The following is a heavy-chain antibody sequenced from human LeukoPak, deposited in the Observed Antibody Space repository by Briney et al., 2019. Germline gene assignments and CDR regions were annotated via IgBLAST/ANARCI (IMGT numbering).Heavy chain of an antibody. V-gene: IGHV3-13*01. CDR3: ARAYYDFWSGDYYMDV. Sequence: PGGSLRLSCAASGFTFSSYDMHWVRQATGKGLEWVSAIGTAGDTYYPGSVKGRFTISRENAKISLYLQMNSLRAGDTAVYYCARAYYDFWSGDYYMDVWGKGTTVTVSS. CDR2: IGTAGDT. CDR1: GFTFSSYD. D-gene: IGHD3-3*01. J-gene: IGHJ6*03.